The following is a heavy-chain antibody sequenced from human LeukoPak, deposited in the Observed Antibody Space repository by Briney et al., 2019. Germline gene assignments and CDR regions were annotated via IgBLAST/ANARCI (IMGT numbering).Heavy chain of an antibody. CDR2: IYSNGIT. V-gene: IGHV4-4*08. D-gene: IGHD3-22*01. CDR3: ARRAYFDSSGYSPTSGYFDL. Sequence: SETLSLTCTVSGGSIFSSYWNWIRQSPGKGLEWLGYIYSNGITHYSPSLRGRGTISIATSKNQFSLRLASATAADTAIYYCARRAYFDSSGYSPTSGYFDLWGRGTLVTISS. CDR1: GGSIFSSY. J-gene: IGHJ2*01.